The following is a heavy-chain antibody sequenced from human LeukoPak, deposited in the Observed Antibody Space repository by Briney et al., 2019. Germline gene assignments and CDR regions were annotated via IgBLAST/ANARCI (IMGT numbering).Heavy chain of an antibody. V-gene: IGHV3-48*03. CDR1: GFTFSSYE. D-gene: IGHD3-10*01. CDR3: ANGFGDEAFDI. CDR2: ISSSGSTI. J-gene: IGHJ3*02. Sequence: GGSLRLSCAASGFTFSSYEMNWVRQAPGEGLEWVSYISSSGSTIYYADSVKGRFTISRDNAKNSLYLQMNSLRAEDTAVYYCANGFGDEAFDIWGQGTMVTVSS.